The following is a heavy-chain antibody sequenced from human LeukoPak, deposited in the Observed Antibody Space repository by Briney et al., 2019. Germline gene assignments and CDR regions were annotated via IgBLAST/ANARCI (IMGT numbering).Heavy chain of an antibody. J-gene: IGHJ5*02. CDR1: GGTFSSYA. V-gene: IGHV1-69*04. CDR3: VRVEDSGYDYWFDP. CDR2: IIPILGIA. D-gene: IGHD5-12*01. Sequence: ASVKVSCKASGGTFSSYAISWVRQAPGQGLEWMGRIIPILGIANYAQKFQGRVTITADKSTSTAYMELSSLRSEDTAVYYCVRVEDSGYDYWFDPWGQGTLVTVSS.